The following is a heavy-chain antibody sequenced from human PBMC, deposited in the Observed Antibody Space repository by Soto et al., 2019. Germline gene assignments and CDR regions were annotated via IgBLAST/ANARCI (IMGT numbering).Heavy chain of an antibody. CDR1: GYTFTGYY. D-gene: IGHD2-15*01. V-gene: IGHV1-2*04. CDR3: ASKGPDIVVVVAAMDYFDY. Sequence: QVQLVQSGAEVKKPGASVKVSCKASGYTFTGYYMHWVRQAPGQGLEWMGWINPNSGGTNYAQKCQGWVTMTRETSISTAYMELSRLRSDDTAVYYCASKGPDIVVVVAAMDYFDYWGQGTLVTVSS. J-gene: IGHJ4*02. CDR2: INPNSGGT.